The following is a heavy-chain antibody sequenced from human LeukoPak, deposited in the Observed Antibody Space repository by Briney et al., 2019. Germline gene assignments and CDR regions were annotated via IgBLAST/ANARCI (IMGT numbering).Heavy chain of an antibody. J-gene: IGHJ4*02. Sequence: GGSLRLSCAASGFTFSSYAMSWVRQAPGKGLEWVSAISGSGGSTYYADSVKGRFTVSRDNAKNTLFLQMNSLRAEDTAVYFCARDVVLGSGSCASWGQGTLVTVSS. CDR1: GFTFSSYA. CDR3: ARDVVLGSGSCAS. CDR2: ISGSGGST. V-gene: IGHV3-23*01. D-gene: IGHD3-10*01.